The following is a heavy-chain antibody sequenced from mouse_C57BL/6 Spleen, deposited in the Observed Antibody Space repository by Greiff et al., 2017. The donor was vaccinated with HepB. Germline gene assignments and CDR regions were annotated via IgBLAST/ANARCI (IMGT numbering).Heavy chain of an antibody. Sequence: EVQLQQSGPELVKPGASVKMSCKASGYTFTDYNMHWVKQSHGKSLEWIGYINPNNGGTSYNQKFKGKATLTVNKSSSTAYMELRSLTSEDSAVYDCASPGLPGYFDVWGTGTTVTVSS. J-gene: IGHJ1*03. CDR3: ASPGLPGYFDV. CDR2: INPNNGGT. CDR1: GYTFTDYN. V-gene: IGHV1-22*01. D-gene: IGHD3-1*01.